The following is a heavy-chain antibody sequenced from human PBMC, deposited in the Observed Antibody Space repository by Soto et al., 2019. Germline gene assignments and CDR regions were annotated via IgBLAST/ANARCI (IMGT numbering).Heavy chain of an antibody. CDR1: GYTFNSYN. D-gene: IGHD1-26*01. V-gene: IGHV1-46*02. CDR2: INPSSGST. CDR3: ARIYSGSRLDY. J-gene: IGHJ4*02. Sequence: QVQLVQSGAEVKKPGASVKVSCKASGYTFNSYNMQWVRQAPGQGLEWMGVINPSSGSTNYAQKFQGRVIMTRDTSTNTVYMELSTLRSDDTAVYYCARIYSGSRLDYWGQGTPVTVSS.